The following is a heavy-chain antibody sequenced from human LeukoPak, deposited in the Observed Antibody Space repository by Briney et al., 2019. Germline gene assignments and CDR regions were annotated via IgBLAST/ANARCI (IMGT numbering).Heavy chain of an antibody. D-gene: IGHD2-21*01. J-gene: IGHJ4*02. V-gene: IGHV1-3*01. CDR2: IKAGNGDT. Sequence: GASVKVSCKASGYIFTKYVVHWVRQAPGQRPEWMGWIKAGNGDTKYSQNFEGRLTITRDTSASTVYMELSSLTSEDTALYYCARDDCGDTCYPGGYWGQGTLVTVSS. CDR1: GYIFTKYV. CDR3: ARDDCGDTCYPGGY.